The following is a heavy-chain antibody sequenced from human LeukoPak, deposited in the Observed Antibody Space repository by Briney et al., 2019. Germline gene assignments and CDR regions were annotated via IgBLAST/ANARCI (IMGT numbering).Heavy chain of an antibody. V-gene: IGHV1-18*01. D-gene: IGHD1-26*01. CDR1: GYTFTSYG. CDR3: ARAHGGSYYPIIAFDY. CDR2: ISASNGNT. J-gene: IGHJ4*02. Sequence: GASVKVSCKASGYTFTSYGISWVRQAPGQGLWWMGWISASNGNTNSAQTLHGRVTMTTDTSTSTAYMELRSLRSDDTAVYYCARAHGGSYYPIIAFDYWGQGTLVTVSS.